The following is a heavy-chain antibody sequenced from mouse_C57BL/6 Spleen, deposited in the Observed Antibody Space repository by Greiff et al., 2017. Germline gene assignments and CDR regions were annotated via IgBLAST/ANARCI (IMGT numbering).Heavy chain of an antibody. CDR3: ARSGGYGYYDMGC. CDR1: GFSLTSYG. V-gene: IGHV2-5*01. J-gene: IGHJ4*01. CDR2: IWRGGST. D-gene: IGHD2-2*01. Sequence: VMLVESGPGLVQPSPSLSITCTVSGFSLTSYGVHWVRQSPGKGLEWLGVIWRGGSTDYNAAFMSRLSSPKDNSKSQVFCKMNSLQADDTAIYYCARSGGYGYYDMGCWGKGASVTVAS.